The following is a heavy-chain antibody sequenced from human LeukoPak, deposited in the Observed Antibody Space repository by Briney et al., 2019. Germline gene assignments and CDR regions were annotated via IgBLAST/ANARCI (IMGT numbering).Heavy chain of an antibody. V-gene: IGHV4-59*01. J-gene: IGHJ3*02. CDR3: ARFGSDGPDALDI. D-gene: IGHD6-19*01. CDR1: GGSISSYY. Sequence: PSETLSLTCTVSGGSISSYYWSWIRQPPGKGLEWIGYIYYSGSTNYNPSLKSRVTISVDTSKNQFSLKLSSVTAADTAFYYCARFGSDGPDALDIWGQGTMVTVSS. CDR2: IYYSGST.